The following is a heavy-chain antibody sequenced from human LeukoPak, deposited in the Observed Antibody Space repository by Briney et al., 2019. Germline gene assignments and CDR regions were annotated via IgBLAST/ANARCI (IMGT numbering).Heavy chain of an antibody. Sequence: SETLSLTCAVYGGSFSGYYWSWVRQPPGKGLEWIGEINHSGSTNYNPSLTSRGTISVDTSKNQFSLQLSSVTAADTAVYYCARSWYCSSTSCYAIDYWGQGTLVTVSS. J-gene: IGHJ4*02. CDR3: ARSWYCSSTSCYAIDY. V-gene: IGHV4-34*01. D-gene: IGHD2-2*01. CDR1: GGSFSGYY. CDR2: INHSGST.